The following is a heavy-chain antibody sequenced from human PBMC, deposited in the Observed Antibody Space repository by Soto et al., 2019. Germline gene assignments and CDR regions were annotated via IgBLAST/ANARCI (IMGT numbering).Heavy chain of an antibody. CDR2: INSDGSST. V-gene: IGHV3-74*01. CDR1: GFTFSNYW. CDR3: ARLPVETSTGIDY. D-gene: IGHD5-18*01. Sequence: EVQLVESGGVLVQPGGSLRLSCAASGFTFSNYWMHWVRQAPGKRLVWVSRINSDGSSTNYADSVKGRFTISRDNAKNTLYLQMNSLRAEDTAVYYCARLPVETSTGIDYWGQGTLVTVSS. J-gene: IGHJ4*02.